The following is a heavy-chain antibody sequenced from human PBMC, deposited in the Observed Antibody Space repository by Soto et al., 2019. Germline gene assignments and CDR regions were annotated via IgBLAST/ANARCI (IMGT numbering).Heavy chain of an antibody. V-gene: IGHV1-8*01. CDR2: MNPNSGNT. J-gene: IGHJ4*02. Sequence: ASVKVSCKASGYTFTSYDINWVRQATGQGLEWMGWMNPNSGNTGYAQKFQGRVTMTRDTSISTAYMELSRLRSEDTAVYYCAREGNDRLRYFDYWGQGTLITLSS. CDR3: AREGNDRLRYFDY. D-gene: IGHD4-17*01. CDR1: GYTFTSYD.